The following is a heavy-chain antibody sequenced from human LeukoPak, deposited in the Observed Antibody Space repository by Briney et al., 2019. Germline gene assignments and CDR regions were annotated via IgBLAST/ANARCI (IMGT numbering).Heavy chain of an antibody. J-gene: IGHJ4*02. CDR3: ARVDYDSSGGFDY. V-gene: IGHV4-61*01. D-gene: IGHD3-22*01. CDR1: GGSISSGPYY. Sequence: SETLSLTCTVSGGSISSGPYYWSWIRQPPGKGLEWIGYIYYSGSTNYNPSLKSRVTISVDTSKNQFSLKLSSVTAADTAVYYCARVDYDSSGGFDYWGQGTLVTVSS. CDR2: IYYSGST.